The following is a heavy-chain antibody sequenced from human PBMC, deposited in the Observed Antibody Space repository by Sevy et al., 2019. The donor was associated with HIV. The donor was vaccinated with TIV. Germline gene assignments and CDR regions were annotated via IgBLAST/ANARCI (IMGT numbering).Heavy chain of an antibody. CDR3: ALERLSSDVAEYFQN. CDR1: GFTFNRYS. D-gene: IGHD1-1*01. J-gene: IGHJ1*01. CDR2: ISFDATSK. Sequence: GGSLRLSCAASGFTFNRYSMHWVRQAPGKGLEWVATISFDATSKHYADSVKGRFTISRYNFQNSLFLQMDSLRPEDTAVYYCALERLSSDVAEYFQNWGQGTLVTVSS. V-gene: IGHV3-30-3*01.